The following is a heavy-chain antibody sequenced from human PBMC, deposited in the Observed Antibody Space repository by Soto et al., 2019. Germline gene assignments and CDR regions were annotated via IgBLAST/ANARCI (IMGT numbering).Heavy chain of an antibody. V-gene: IGHV3-21*01. CDR3: AREEVSRPNAYHGLDV. CDR1: GFTFHTYT. CDR2: ISSRSSYI. J-gene: IGHJ6*02. Sequence: EVQLAESGGGLVKPGGSLRLSCAASGFTFHTYTMNWVRQAPGKGLEWVSSISSRSSYIYYADSVKGRFTISRDDATNSLYLQMAGLRVEDTAVYYCAREEVSRPNAYHGLDVWGQGTTVTVSS. D-gene: IGHD1-1*01.